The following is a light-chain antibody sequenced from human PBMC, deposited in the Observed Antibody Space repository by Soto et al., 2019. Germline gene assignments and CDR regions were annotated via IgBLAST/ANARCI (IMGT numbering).Light chain of an antibody. Sequence: IQMTQSPSTLSASVGDRVTITCRASQSISSWLAWYQQKPGKAPKLLIYDASSLESGVPSRFSGSGSGTEFTLTISSLQPDAFATYYCQQYNTYSGTFGQGTKVEIK. CDR1: QSISSW. V-gene: IGKV1-5*01. J-gene: IGKJ1*01. CDR3: QQYNTYSGT. CDR2: DAS.